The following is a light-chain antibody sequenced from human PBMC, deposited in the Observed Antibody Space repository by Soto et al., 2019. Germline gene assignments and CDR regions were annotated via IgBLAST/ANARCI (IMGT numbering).Light chain of an antibody. J-gene: IGLJ1*01. V-gene: IGLV7-43*01. CDR3: LLYFGGAYV. CDR2: TTS. Sequence: QTVVTQEPSLTVSQGRTVTLTCASSTGAVTSDFHPNWFQQKPGQAPRALIYTTSKRHSWTPARFSGSLLGGKAALTLSGVQPEDEAEYYCLLYFGGAYVFGTGTKLTVL. CDR1: TGAVTSDFH.